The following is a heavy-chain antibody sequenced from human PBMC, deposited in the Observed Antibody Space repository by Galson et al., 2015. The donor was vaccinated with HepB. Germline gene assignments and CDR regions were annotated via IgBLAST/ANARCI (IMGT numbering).Heavy chain of an antibody. J-gene: IGHJ3*02. CDR2: THPGDSDT. CDR1: GYSFSSYW. CDR3: ASHMMAGKIHGAFDI. D-gene: IGHD3-16*01. Sequence: QSGAEVKKPGESLKISCKASGYSFSSYWIGWVRQMPGKGLEWMGITHPGDSDTRYSPSFQGQVTISADKFSSTAYLQWSSLKASDTAVYDCASHMMAGKIHGAFDIWGQGTLVSVSS. V-gene: IGHV5-51*03.